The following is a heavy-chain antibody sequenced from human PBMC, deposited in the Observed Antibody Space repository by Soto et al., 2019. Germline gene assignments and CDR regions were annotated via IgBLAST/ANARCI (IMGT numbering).Heavy chain of an antibody. J-gene: IGHJ4*02. V-gene: IGHV1-3*01. Sequence: SSVKVSCKSSGFTFTSYAIHWLRQAPGQRPPGMGWINGGSGNTKYSQDFQGRVTFTRDTFATTAYLELSSLRSEDTAVYYCARVPPWGNYAGAYYIHHYDSWGQGTPVTVSS. CDR1: GFTFTSYA. D-gene: IGHD3-10*01. CDR3: ARVPPWGNYAGAYYIHHYDS. CDR2: INGGSGNT.